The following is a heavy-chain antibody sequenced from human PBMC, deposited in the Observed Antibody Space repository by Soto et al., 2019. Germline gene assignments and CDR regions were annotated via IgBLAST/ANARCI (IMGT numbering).Heavy chain of an antibody. CDR3: ARSWGGWYLQIYYFDY. CDR1: GGTFNSYA. CDR2: IIPIFGTA. D-gene: IGHD6-19*01. J-gene: IGHJ4*02. V-gene: IGHV1-69*12. Sequence: QVQLVQSGAEVKKPGSSVKVSCKASGGTFNSYAISWVRQAPGQGLEWMGGIIPIFGTANYAQRFQGRVTITAAEATSTDYMELSSLRSEDTAVYYCARSWGGWYLQIYYFDYWGQGTLVTVSS.